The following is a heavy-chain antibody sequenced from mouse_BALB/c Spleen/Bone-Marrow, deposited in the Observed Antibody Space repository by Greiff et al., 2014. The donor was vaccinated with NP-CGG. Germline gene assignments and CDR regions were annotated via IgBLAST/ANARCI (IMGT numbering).Heavy chain of an antibody. CDR3: ARTPRATFYFDY. V-gene: IGHV14-3*02. Sequence: EVQLQQSGAELVKPGASVKLSCTASGFNIKDTYMHWVKQRPEQGLEWIGRIDPANGNTKYDPKFQGKATITADTSSNTAYLQLFSLTSEDTAVYYRARTPRATFYFDYWGQGTTLTVSS. CDR1: GFNIKDTY. D-gene: IGHD3-1*01. CDR2: IDPANGNT. J-gene: IGHJ2*01.